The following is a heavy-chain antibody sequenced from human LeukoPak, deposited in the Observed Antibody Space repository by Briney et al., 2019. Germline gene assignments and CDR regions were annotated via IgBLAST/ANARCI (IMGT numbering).Heavy chain of an antibody. Sequence: SETLSLTCTVSGGSISSYYWSWIRQPPGKGLEWIGYIHYSGSTNYNPSLKSRVTISVDTSKNQFSLKLTSVTAADTAVYYCARDRWDYGSGSHAGHFDFWGQGTLVTVSS. D-gene: IGHD3-10*01. CDR2: IHYSGST. V-gene: IGHV4-59*01. CDR1: GGSISSYY. J-gene: IGHJ4*02. CDR3: ARDRWDYGSGSHAGHFDF.